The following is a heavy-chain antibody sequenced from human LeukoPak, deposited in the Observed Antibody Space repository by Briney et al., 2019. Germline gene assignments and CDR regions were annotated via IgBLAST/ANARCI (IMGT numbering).Heavy chain of an antibody. CDR3: ARDYKNGGYGFDY. V-gene: IGHV3-33*01. CDR1: GFTFSSYG. CDR2: IWYDGSNK. J-gene: IGHJ4*02. D-gene: IGHD3-22*01. Sequence: GGSLRLSCAASGFTFSSYGMHWVRQAPGKGLEWVAVIWYDGSNKYYADSVKSRFTISRDNSKNTLYLQMNSLRAGDTAVYYCARDYKNGGYGFDYWGQGTLVTVSS.